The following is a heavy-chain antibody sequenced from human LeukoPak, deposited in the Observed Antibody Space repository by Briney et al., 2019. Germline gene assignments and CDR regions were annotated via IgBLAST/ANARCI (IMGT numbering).Heavy chain of an antibody. J-gene: IGHJ4*02. CDR3: AKEGY. Sequence: PGGSLRLSCAASGFSFSRVWMSWVRRAPGKGPEWVASIKLDGSEKYYVDSVKGRFTISRDNAKNSLYLQMNTLRAEDTAVYYCAKEGYWGQGTLVTVSS. CDR2: IKLDGSEK. CDR1: GFSFSRVW. V-gene: IGHV3-7*01.